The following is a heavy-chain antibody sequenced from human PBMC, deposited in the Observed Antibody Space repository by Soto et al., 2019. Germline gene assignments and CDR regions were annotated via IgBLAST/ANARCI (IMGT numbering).Heavy chain of an antibody. Sequence: GGSLRLSCTASGSALSPNWMSWFRRAPGKGLEWLANIKQDGTEYFYVDSVKGRFTISRDDAKNSLYLQMNSLRVGDTAEYYCARRSRDCSSTSCSNRYYMDVWGKGTTVTVSS. V-gene: IGHV3-7*05. D-gene: IGHD2-2*01. CDR2: IKQDGTEY. CDR1: GSALSPNW. J-gene: IGHJ6*03. CDR3: ARRSRDCSSTSCSNRYYMDV.